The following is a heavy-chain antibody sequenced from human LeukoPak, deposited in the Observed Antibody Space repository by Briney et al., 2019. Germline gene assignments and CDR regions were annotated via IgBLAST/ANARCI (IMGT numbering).Heavy chain of an antibody. V-gene: IGHV1-18*04. Sequence: ASVKVSCMASGYTFTSYGISWVRQAPGQGLEWMGWISAYNGNTNYAQKLQGRVTMTTDTSTSTAYMELRSLRSDDTAVYYCARGYDQLLLVAFDIWGQGTMVTVSS. CDR1: GYTFTSYG. CDR3: ARGYDQLLLVAFDI. D-gene: IGHD2-2*01. CDR2: ISAYNGNT. J-gene: IGHJ3*02.